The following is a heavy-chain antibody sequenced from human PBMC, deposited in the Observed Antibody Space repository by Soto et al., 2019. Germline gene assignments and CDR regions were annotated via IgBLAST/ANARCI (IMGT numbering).Heavy chain of an antibody. Sequence: EVQLVESGGGLVQPGGSLRLSCAASGFTFSSYDMHWVRQATGKGLEWVSAIGTAGDTYYPGSVKGRFTISRENAKNSLYLQMNSLRAGDTAVYYCARGDGYYYYYGMDVWGQGTTVTVSS. J-gene: IGHJ6*02. CDR2: IGTAGDT. CDR3: ARGDGYYYYYGMDV. CDR1: GFTFSSYD. V-gene: IGHV3-13*01.